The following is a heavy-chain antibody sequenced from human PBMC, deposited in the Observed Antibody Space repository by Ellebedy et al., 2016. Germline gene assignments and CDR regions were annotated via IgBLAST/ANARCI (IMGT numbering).Heavy chain of an antibody. CDR2: IYYTGST. J-gene: IGHJ6*02. D-gene: IGHD2-15*01. V-gene: IGHV4-59*01. Sequence: SETLSLTXTVSGGSTSGYYWNWIRQPPGKGLEWIGDIYYTGSTNYNPSLKSRVTISIDTSKNQFSLKLRSVTAADTAVYYCARLRVVAPGFYYYAMDVWGQGTTVTVSS. CDR3: ARLRVVAPGFYYYAMDV. CDR1: GGSTSGYY.